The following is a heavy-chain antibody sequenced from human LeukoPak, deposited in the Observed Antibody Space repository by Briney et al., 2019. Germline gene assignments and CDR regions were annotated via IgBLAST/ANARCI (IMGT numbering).Heavy chain of an antibody. CDR1: GGSVSSGSYY. J-gene: IGHJ6*02. V-gene: IGHV4-61*02. D-gene: IGHD2-2*01. CDR3: ARGCSSTSCWLRMDV. Sequence: SETLSLTCTVSGGSVSSGSYYWTWIRQPAGKGLEWIGRIYTSGSTSYNPSLKSRVTMSIDTSKNQFSLKLSSLTAADTAVYYCARGCSSTSCWLRMDVWGQGTTVTVSS. CDR2: IYTSGST.